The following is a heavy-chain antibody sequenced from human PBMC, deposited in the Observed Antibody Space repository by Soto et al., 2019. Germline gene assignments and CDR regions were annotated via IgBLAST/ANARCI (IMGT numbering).Heavy chain of an antibody. V-gene: IGHV3-33*01. CDR3: ARPTSTVMDLDY. D-gene: IGHD3-16*01. J-gene: IGHJ4*02. CDR1: GFTFSSYG. CDR2: IWYDGSNK. Sequence: QVLLVESGGGVVQPGRSLRLSCAASGFTFSSYGMHWVRQAPGKGLEWVAVIWYDGSNKYYADSVKGRFTISRDNSKNTLYLQMNSLRAEDTAVYYCARPTSTVMDLDYWGQGTLVTVSS.